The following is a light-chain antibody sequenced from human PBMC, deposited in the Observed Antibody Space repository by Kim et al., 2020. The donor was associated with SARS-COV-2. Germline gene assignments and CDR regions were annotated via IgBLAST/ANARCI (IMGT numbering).Light chain of an antibody. CDR1: QSVSST. CDR3: QQYNDWPGT. CDR2: GAT. Sequence: EIVMTQSPATLSLSPGERATLSCRASQSVSSTFAWYQQKPGQAPRLLIYGATTRATGIPARFSGTGSGTEFTLTISSLQSEDFAVYYCQQYNDWPGTFGQGTKVDIK. V-gene: IGKV3-15*01. J-gene: IGKJ1*01.